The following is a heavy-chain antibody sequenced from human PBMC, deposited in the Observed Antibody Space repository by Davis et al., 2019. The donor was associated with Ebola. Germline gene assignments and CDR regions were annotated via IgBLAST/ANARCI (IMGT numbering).Heavy chain of an antibody. CDR1: GFTFGDYA. CDR2: IRSKAYGGTT. CDR3: AREREEGVNKNFDF. V-gene: IGHV3-49*04. J-gene: IGHJ4*02. D-gene: IGHD1/OR15-1a*01. Sequence: GESLKISCTASGFTFGDYAMSWVRQAPGKGLEWVGFIRSKAYGGTTEYAASVKGRFTISRDDSKSIAYLQMNSLKTEDTAVYYCAREREEGVNKNFDFWGQGTLVTVSS.